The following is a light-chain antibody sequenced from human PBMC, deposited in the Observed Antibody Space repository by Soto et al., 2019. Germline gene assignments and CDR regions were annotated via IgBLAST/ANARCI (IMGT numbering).Light chain of an antibody. J-gene: IGKJ1*01. CDR1: ETVNNAY. V-gene: IGKV3-20*01. CDR2: DAS. Sequence: EIVLTQSPGTLSLSPGERATLSCRASETVNNAYLAWYQQKPGQAPRLLIYDASIRASGIPDRFSGSGSGTGFTLTISRLQPADFAVYYCQQYGSSPRTFGQGNKVEIQ. CDR3: QQYGSSPRT.